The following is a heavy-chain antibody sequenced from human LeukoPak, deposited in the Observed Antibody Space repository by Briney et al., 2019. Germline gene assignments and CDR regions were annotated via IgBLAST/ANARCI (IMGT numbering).Heavy chain of an antibody. D-gene: IGHD1-26*01. CDR2: ISGSGGST. CDR3: AKGRGSYWGYFDY. Sequence: TGGSLRLSCAASRFTFSSYAMNWVRQAPGKGLEWVSAISGSGGSTYYADSVKGRFTISRDNSKNTLYLQMNSLRAEDTAVYYCAKGRGSYWGYFDYWGQGTLVTVSS. V-gene: IGHV3-23*01. J-gene: IGHJ4*02. CDR1: RFTFSSYA.